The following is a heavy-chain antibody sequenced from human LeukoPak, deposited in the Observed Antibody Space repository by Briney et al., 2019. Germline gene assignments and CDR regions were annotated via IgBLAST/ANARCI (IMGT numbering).Heavy chain of an antibody. V-gene: IGHV1-46*01. J-gene: IGHJ6*03. CDR2: INPSGGST. Sequence: ASVKVSCKASGGTFTSYYMHWVRQAPGQGLEWMGIINPSGGSTSYAQKFQGRVTMTRDTSTSTVYMELSSLRSEDTAVYYCARGWLNTARSWDYMDVWGKGTTVTVSS. CDR1: GGTFTSYY. CDR3: ARGWLNTARSWDYMDV. D-gene: IGHD5-18*01.